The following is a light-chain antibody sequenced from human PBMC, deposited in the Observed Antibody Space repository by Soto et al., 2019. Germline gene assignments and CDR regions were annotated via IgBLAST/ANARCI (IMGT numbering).Light chain of an antibody. J-gene: IGLJ1*01. CDR1: SSDVGGYYY. Sequence: QCVLTQPASVSGSPGQSITISCTGTSSDVGGYYYVSWYQHHPGKAPKLIIYQVTSRPSGVSNRFSASKSGNTASLTISALQAEDEALYYCCSYSSSSTFYVFGTGTKVTVL. V-gene: IGLV2-14*01. CDR3: CSYSSSSTFYV. CDR2: QVT.